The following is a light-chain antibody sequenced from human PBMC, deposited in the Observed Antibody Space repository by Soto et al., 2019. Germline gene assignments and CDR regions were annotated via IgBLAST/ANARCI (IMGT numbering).Light chain of an antibody. V-gene: IGKV3-20*01. CDR2: GAS. Sequence: EIVLTQSPGTLSSSPGEGVTLSCRASETIRSNYLAWYQKKPGQAPRLLIFGASTRATGIPDKFSGSGSRTDFTLTISSLEPEDFAEYYCQQYGSSPPDTFGPGT. CDR1: ETIRSNY. CDR3: QQYGSSPPDT. J-gene: IGKJ3*01.